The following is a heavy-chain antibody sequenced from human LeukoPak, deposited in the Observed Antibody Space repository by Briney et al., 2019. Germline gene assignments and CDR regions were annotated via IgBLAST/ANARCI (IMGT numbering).Heavy chain of an antibody. CDR3: ARVLQSGWSPSGY. CDR1: GYTFTSYD. V-gene: IGHV1-8*01. J-gene: IGHJ4*02. CDR2: MNPNSGNT. D-gene: IGHD6-19*01. Sequence: ASVKVSCKASGYTFTSYDINWVRQATGQGLEWMGWMNPNSGNTGYAQKFQGRVTMTRNTSISTAHMELSSLRSEDTAVCYCARVLQSGWSPSGYWGQGTLVTVSS.